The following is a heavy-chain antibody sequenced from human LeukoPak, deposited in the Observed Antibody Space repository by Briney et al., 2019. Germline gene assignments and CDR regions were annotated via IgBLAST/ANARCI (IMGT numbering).Heavy chain of an antibody. D-gene: IGHD3-3*01. J-gene: IGHJ4*02. CDR1: GFTFSSYS. CDR3: AVSITIFGVAH. CDR2: ISSSSSTI. V-gene: IGHV3-48*01. Sequence: GGSLRLSCAASGFTFSSYSMNWVRQAPGKGLEWVSYISSSSSTIYYADSVKGRFTISRDNAKNSLYLQMNSLRAEDTAVYYCAVSITIFGVAHWGQGTLVTVSS.